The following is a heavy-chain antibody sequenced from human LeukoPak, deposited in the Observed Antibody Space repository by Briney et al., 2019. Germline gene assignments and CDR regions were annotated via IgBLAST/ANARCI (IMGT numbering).Heavy chain of an antibody. D-gene: IGHD3-16*01. CDR1: GFTFSRFW. V-gene: IGHV3-7*05. J-gene: IGHJ3*02. Sequence: PGGSLRLSCAASGFTFSRFWMNWVRQAPGRGLEWVANIDQSGGRNNYVDSVKGRFTISRDNAKNSLFLEMNSLRADDTAVYFCARDVEGGTFDIWGQGTTVTVSS. CDR3: ARDVEGGTFDI. CDR2: IDQSGGRN.